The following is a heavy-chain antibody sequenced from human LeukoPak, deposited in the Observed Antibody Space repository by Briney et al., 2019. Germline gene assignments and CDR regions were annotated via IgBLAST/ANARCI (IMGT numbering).Heavy chain of an antibody. CDR2: IYYSGST. J-gene: IGHJ4*02. CDR1: GGSISSSSYY. V-gene: IGHV4-39*07. Sequence: PSETLSLTRTVSGGSISSSSYYWGWIRQPPGKGLEWIGSIYYSGSTYYNPSLKSRVSISVDTSKKQYSLKVNSVTAADTAMYYCARAKRQWLVGATIRGDNPPYYFDYWGQGTLVTVSS. CDR3: ARAKRQWLVGATIRGDNPPYYFDY. D-gene: IGHD6-19*01.